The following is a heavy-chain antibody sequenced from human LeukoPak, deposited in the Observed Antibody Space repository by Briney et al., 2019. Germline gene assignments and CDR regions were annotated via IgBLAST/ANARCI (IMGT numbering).Heavy chain of an antibody. Sequence: SQTLSLTCAISGDSVSNNGATWNWVRQSPSRGLECLGRTYYRSKWYSHYAVSVKSRITINPDTSKNQFSLQLNSVTPEDTAVYYCARGPGRLDPWGQGTLVTVSS. D-gene: IGHD1-14*01. CDR2: TYYRSKWYS. CDR3: ARGPGRLDP. J-gene: IGHJ5*02. CDR1: GDSVSNNGAT. V-gene: IGHV6-1*01.